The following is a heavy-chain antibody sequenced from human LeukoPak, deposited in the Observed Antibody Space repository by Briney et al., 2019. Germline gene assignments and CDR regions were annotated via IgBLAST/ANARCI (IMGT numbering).Heavy chain of an antibody. J-gene: IGHJ4*02. CDR3: ARTGRDGYSYYFDY. V-gene: IGHV3-53*01. Sequence: PGGSLRLSCAASGFPVGSNYMSWVRKAQGKGLEGVSVIYSGGSTYYADSVKGRFTISRDNSKNTLYLQMNSLRAEDTAVYYCARTGRDGYSYYFDYWGQGTLVTVSS. D-gene: IGHD5-24*01. CDR2: IYSGGST. CDR1: GFPVGSNY.